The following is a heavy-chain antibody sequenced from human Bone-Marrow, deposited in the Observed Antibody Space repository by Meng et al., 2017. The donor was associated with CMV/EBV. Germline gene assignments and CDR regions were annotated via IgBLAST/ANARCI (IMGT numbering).Heavy chain of an antibody. V-gene: IGHV3-73*01. CDR3: VRVKGVVPAARMDV. Sequence: GESLKISCAASGFTFSDSAIHWVRQASGKGLEWVGRIRSKANSYETAYAASVKGRFIISRDDSKNTAYLQMNSLRTEDTAVYYCVRVKGVVPAARMDVWGQGTTVTVSS. CDR2: IRSKANSYET. D-gene: IGHD2-2*01. J-gene: IGHJ6*02. CDR1: GFTFSDSA.